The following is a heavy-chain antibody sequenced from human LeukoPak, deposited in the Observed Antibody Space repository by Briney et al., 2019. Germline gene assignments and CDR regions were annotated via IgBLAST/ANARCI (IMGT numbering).Heavy chain of an antibody. D-gene: IGHD3-22*01. CDR1: GYSFTSYW. J-gene: IGHJ4*02. Sequence: GESLKISCKGSGYSFTSYWIGWVRQMPGKGLEWMGIIYPGDSDTRYSPSFQGQVTISADKSTSTAYLQWSSLKASDTAMYYCARWHYDSSGYYSNYFDYWGQGTLVTVSS. V-gene: IGHV5-51*01. CDR3: ARWHYDSSGYYSNYFDY. CDR2: IYPGDSDT.